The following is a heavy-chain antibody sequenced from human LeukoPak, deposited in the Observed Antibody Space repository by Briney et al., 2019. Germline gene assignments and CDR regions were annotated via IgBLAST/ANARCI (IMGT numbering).Heavy chain of an antibody. CDR1: GFTFSNYA. V-gene: IGHV3-23*01. Sequence: GGSLRLSCAVSGFTFSNYAMSWVRQAPGKGLEWVSGITARADSTYYADSVKGRVTISRDNSKNTLFLQLNSLRAEDAAVYYCAKTYMWSIDAFHMWGQGTMVTVSS. CDR3: AKTYMWSIDAFHM. CDR2: ITARADST. D-gene: IGHD2-8*02. J-gene: IGHJ3*02.